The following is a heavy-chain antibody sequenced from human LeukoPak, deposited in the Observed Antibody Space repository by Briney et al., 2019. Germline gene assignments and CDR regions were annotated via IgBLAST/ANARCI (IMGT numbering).Heavy chain of an antibody. V-gene: IGHV4-59*12. Sequence: SEILSLTCTVSGGSIMSYYWSWIRQPPGKGLEWIGYIYHSGSTYYNPSLKSRVTISVDRSKNQFSLKLSSVTAADTAVYYCARVDADTAMGFFDYWGQGTLVTVSS. CDR1: GGSIMSYY. J-gene: IGHJ4*02. D-gene: IGHD5-18*01. CDR3: ARVDADTAMGFFDY. CDR2: IYHSGST.